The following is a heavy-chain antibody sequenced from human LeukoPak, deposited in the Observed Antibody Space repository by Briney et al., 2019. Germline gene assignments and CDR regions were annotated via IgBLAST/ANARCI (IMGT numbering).Heavy chain of an antibody. CDR3: ARDSASTPLDY. V-gene: IGHV3-33*01. J-gene: IGHJ4*02. CDR1: GFTISSYG. Sequence: GGSLRLYCATYGFTISSYGIHWVRQARGKGMEWVAVVSNDGRNEYYADPVQGRISISRDNSKNTVYLQMNSLRAEDTAVYYCARDSASTPLDYWGQGTLVTVSS. D-gene: IGHD1-26*01. CDR2: VSNDGRNE.